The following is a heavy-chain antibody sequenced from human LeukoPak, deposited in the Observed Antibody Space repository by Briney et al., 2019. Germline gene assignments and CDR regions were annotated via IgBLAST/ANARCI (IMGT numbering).Heavy chain of an antibody. D-gene: IGHD6-13*01. J-gene: IGHJ4*02. V-gene: IGHV3-30*03. CDR2: ISYDGSNK. CDR3: ATPPRSSWYYFDY. CDR1: GFTFSNYG. Sequence: GRSLRLACAAAGFTFSNYGMHWVRQAPGKGLEWASVISYDGSNKFYADSVKGRVTISRDNSKNTLYLQMNSLRAEDTAVYYCATPPRSSWYYFDYGGQGTLVTVSP.